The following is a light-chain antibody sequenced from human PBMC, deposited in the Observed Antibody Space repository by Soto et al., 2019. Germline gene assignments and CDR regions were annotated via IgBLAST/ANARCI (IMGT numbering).Light chain of an antibody. CDR1: SSNIGPGYD. CDR2: GNS. V-gene: IGLV1-40*01. CDR3: QSYDSSRSGVV. Sequence: QSVLTQPPSVSGAPGQRGTISCTGSSSNIGPGYDVHWYQQLPGTAPKLLIYGNSNRPSGVPDRFSGSKSVTSVSLAITGLQAEDEADYYCQSYDSSRSGVVVGGGTKLTVL. J-gene: IGLJ2*01.